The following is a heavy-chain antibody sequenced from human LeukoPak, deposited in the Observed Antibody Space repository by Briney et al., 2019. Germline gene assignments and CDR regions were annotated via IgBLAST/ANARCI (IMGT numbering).Heavy chain of an antibody. CDR1: GYTFTSYD. CDR2: MNPNSGNT. D-gene: IGHD3-10*01. J-gene: IGHJ5*02. V-gene: IGHV1-8*01. Sequence: GASVKVSCKASGYTFTSYDINWVRQATGQGLEWMGWMNPNSGNTGYAQKFQGRVTMTRNTSISTAYMELSSLRSEDTAVYYCARGIVHRLWFGELLKGGSRNWFDPRGQGTLVTVSS. CDR3: ARGIVHRLWFGELLKGGSRNWFDP.